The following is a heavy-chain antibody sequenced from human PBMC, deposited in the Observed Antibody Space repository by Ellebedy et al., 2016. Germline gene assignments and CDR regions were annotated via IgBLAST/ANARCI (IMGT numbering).Heavy chain of an antibody. CDR1: GGSFSGYY. Sequence: SETLSLXCAVYGGSFSGYYWSWIRQPPGKGLEWIGEINRSGTTNYNPSLKSRVTISVDTSKNQFSLKLSSVTAADTAVYYCARGPPLDLGYCSGGNCYPLDYWGQGTLVTVSS. CDR3: ARGPPLDLGYCSGGNCYPLDY. CDR2: INRSGTT. V-gene: IGHV4-34*01. J-gene: IGHJ4*02. D-gene: IGHD2-15*01.